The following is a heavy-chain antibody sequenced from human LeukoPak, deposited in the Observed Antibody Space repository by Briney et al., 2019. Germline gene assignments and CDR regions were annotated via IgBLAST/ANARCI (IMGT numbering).Heavy chain of an antibody. V-gene: IGHV4-30-2*01. CDR2: IYHSGST. CDR1: GGSISSGGYY. D-gene: IGHD2-2*02. J-gene: IGHJ4*02. CDR3: ARHYRFPHCSSTSCYRGFDY. Sequence: PSETLSLTCTVSGGSISSGGYYWSWIRQPPGKGLEWIGYIYHSGSTYYNPSLKSRVTISVDRSKNQFSLKLSSVTAADTAVYYCARHYRFPHCSSTSCYRGFDYWGQGTLVTVSS.